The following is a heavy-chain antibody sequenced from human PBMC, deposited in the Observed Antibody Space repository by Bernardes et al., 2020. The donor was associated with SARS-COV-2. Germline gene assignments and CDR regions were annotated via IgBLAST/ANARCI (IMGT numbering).Heavy chain of an antibody. J-gene: IGHJ5*02. CDR2: IRPYNGNT. Sequence: ASVKVSCKASGYSFTSFDITWVRQAPGQGSQWMGRIRPYNGNTKYAQKMQDRGPMTADTASRTAYMELRGLRFDDTAVYYGARDRVGCSSTDCHSGGLDPWGQGTRVTVSS. CDR1: GYSFTSFD. CDR3: ARDRVGCSSTDCHSGGLDP. D-gene: IGHD2-2*01. V-gene: IGHV1-18*04.